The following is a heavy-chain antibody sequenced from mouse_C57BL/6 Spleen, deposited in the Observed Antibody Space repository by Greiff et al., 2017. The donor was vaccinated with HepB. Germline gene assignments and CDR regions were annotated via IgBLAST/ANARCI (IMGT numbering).Heavy chain of an antibody. CDR2: IYPGSGST. Sequence: QVQLKQPGAELVKPGASVKMSCKASGYTFTSYWITWVKHRPGQGLEWIGDIYPGSGSTNYNEKFKSKATLTVDTSSSTAYMQLSSLTSEDSAVYYCARSDDGYLYYFDYWGQGTTLTVSS. J-gene: IGHJ2*01. CDR3: ARSDDGYLYYFDY. CDR1: GYTFTSYW. V-gene: IGHV1-55*01. D-gene: IGHD2-3*01.